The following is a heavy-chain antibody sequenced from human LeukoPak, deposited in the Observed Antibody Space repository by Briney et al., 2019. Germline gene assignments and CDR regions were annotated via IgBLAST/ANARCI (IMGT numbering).Heavy chain of an antibody. CDR2: ISSSGSTI. CDR3: ARAGYSSSWPDAFDI. D-gene: IGHD6-13*01. J-gene: IGHJ3*02. V-gene: IGHV3-11*04. CDR1: GFTFSDYY. Sequence: GGSLRLSCAASGFTFSDYYMSWIRQAPGKGLEWVSYISSSGSTIYYADSVKGRFTISRDNAKNSLYLQMNSLRAEDTAVYYCARAGYSSSWPDAFDIWGQGTMVTVSS.